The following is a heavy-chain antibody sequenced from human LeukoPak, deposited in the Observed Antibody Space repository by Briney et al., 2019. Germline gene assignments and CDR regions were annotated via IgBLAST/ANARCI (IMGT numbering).Heavy chain of an antibody. CDR1: GGSLSFSY. J-gene: IGHJ4*02. CDR2: IYSSGST. Sequence: SETRSLTCTVSGGSLSFSYWSWIRQPAGKGLEWIGRIYSSGSTNYNPSLKSRVTMSVDTSKNQFSLKLTSVTAADTAVYYCARVELATIDHFDYWGQGILVTVSS. D-gene: IGHD5-24*01. CDR3: ARVELATIDHFDY. V-gene: IGHV4-4*07.